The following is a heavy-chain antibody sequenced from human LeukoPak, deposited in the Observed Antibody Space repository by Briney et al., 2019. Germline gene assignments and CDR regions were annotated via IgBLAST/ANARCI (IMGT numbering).Heavy chain of an antibody. CDR3: ARDRYSSGWYQREGWFDP. CDR1: GFTFSSYA. V-gene: IGHV3-30-3*01. Sequence: GGSLRLSCAASGFTFSSYAMHWVRQAPGKGLEWVAVISYDGSNKYYADSVKGRFTISRDNSKNTLYLQMNSLRAEDTAVYYCARDRYSSGWYQREGWFDPWGQGTLVTVSS. D-gene: IGHD6-19*01. J-gene: IGHJ5*02. CDR2: ISYDGSNK.